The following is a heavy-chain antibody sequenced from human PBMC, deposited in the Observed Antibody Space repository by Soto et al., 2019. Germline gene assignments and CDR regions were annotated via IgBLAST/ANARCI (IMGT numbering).Heavy chain of an antibody. CDR2: IYYSGST. Sequence: SETLSLTCTVSGGSVSSGSYYWSWIRQPPGKGLEWIGYIYYSGSTNYNPSLKNRVTISVDTSKNQFSLKLSSVTAADTAVYYCARDMGCCSGGSCYPWFDPWGQGTLVTVSP. J-gene: IGHJ5*02. CDR1: GGSVSSGSYY. V-gene: IGHV4-61*01. D-gene: IGHD2-15*01. CDR3: ARDMGCCSGGSCYPWFDP.